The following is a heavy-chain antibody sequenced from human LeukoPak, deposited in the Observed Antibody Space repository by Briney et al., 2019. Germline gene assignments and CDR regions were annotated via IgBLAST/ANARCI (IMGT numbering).Heavy chain of an antibody. J-gene: IGHJ4*02. CDR1: GFTFSSYA. V-gene: IGHV3-23*01. D-gene: IGHD1-26*01. Sequence: PGGSLRLSCAASGFTFSSYAMSWVRQAPGKGLEWVSAISGSGGSTYYADSVKGRFTISRDNSKNTLYLQMNSLRAEDTAVYYCAKDEEKLRDKGAHDYWGQGTLVTVSS. CDR2: ISGSGGST. CDR3: AKDEEKLRDKGAHDY.